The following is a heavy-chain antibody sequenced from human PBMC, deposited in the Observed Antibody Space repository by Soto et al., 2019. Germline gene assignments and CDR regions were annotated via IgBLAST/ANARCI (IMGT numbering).Heavy chain of an antibody. D-gene: IGHD5-18*01. CDR3: ARIRGYSYGNFDY. CDR1: GGSFSGYY. Sequence: PSETLSLTCAVYGGSFSGYYWSWIRQPPGKGLEWIGEINHSGSTNYNPSLKSRVTISVDTSKNQFSLKLSSVTAADTAVYYCARIRGYSYGNFDYWGQGTLVTRLL. V-gene: IGHV4-34*01. J-gene: IGHJ4*02. CDR2: INHSGST.